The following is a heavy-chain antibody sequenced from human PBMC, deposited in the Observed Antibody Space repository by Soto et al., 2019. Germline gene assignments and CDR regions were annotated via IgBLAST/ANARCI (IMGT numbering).Heavy chain of an antibody. CDR2: ISGSGGST. D-gene: IGHD5-18*01. Sequence: EVQLLESGGGLVQPGGSLRLSCAASGFTFSSYAMSWVRQAPGKGLELVSAISGSGGSTYYADSVKGRVTISRDNSKNTLYLQMNSLRAEDTAVYYVSNLHGYIYGHAISDYWGQGTLGTVSS. V-gene: IGHV3-23*01. CDR1: GFTFSSYA. CDR3: SNLHGYIYGHAISDY. J-gene: IGHJ4*02.